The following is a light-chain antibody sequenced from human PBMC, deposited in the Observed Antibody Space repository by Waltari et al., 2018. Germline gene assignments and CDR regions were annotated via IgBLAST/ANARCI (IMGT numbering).Light chain of an antibody. V-gene: IGKV1-12*01. CDR2: ATS. CDR3: QQSYSFPLT. CDR1: QYIANW. J-gene: IGKJ4*01. Sequence: DIQMTQSPSSVSSSVGDTVTITCRASQYIANWVAWYQQKPGAAPNLLVYATSRLQSGVPARFSGSASRTDFTLTISNLQPEDFATYYCQQSYSFPLTFGGGTQVELK.